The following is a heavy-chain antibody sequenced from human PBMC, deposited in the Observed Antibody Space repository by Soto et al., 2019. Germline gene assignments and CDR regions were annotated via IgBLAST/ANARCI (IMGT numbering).Heavy chain of an antibody. Sequence: QITLKESGPTLVKPTQTLTLTCTFSGFSLSTSGVGVGWIRQPPGKALEWLALIYWDDDKRYSSSLNSRLTITKDTSKNPVVLKMTHMDPVDTATYYCAHRRPPRLLDYWGQGTLVTVSS. CDR2: IYWDDDK. CDR1: GFSLSTSGVG. V-gene: IGHV2-5*02. J-gene: IGHJ4*02. D-gene: IGHD6-6*01. CDR3: AHRRPPRLLDY.